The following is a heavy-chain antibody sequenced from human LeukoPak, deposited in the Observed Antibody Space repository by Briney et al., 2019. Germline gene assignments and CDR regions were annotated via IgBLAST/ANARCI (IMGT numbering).Heavy chain of an antibody. V-gene: IGHV3-21*01. J-gene: IGHJ4*02. CDR3: ARDLLSAAWVSWADKN. CDR2: ISSSSSYI. D-gene: IGHD2-15*01. CDR1: GFTFSSYS. Sequence: GGSLRLSCAASGFTFSSYSMNWVRQAPGKGLEWVSSISSSSSYIYYADSVKGRFTISRDNAKNSLYLQMNSLRAEDTAVYYCARDLLSAAWVSWADKNWGQGTLVTVSS.